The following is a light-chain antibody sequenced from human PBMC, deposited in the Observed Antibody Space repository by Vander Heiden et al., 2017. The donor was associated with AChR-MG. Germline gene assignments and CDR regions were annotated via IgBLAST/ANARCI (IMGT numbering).Light chain of an antibody. V-gene: IGLV2-11*01. Sequence: QSALTQPRSVSGSPGQSVTIACTGTSSDVGRFNYVSWYQQHPGRAPKLIIFDVSKRHSGVPDRFSGSKSGNTASLTISGLQTEDEAEYYCCSYGGTSTHVLFGGGTELTVL. CDR3: CSYGGTSTHVL. CDR2: DVS. J-gene: IGLJ2*01. CDR1: SSDVGRFNY.